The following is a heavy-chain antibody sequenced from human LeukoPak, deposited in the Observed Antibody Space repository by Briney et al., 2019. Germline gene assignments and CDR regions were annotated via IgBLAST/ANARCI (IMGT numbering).Heavy chain of an antibody. J-gene: IGHJ4*02. CDR3: VVTRTRGDH. D-gene: IGHD4-23*01. CDR2: INGAGNKK. V-gene: IGHV3-7*03. CDR1: GFSLSSDW. Sequence: GGSLRLSCAASGFSLSSDWMAWVRQAPGKGLEWVANINGAGNKKYSVDSVKGRFTISRDNTKNSLFLQMNSLRAEDTAVYYCVVTRTRGDHWGQGTLVTVSS.